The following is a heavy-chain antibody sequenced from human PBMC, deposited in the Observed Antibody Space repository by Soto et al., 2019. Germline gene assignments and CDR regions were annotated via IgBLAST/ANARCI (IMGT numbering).Heavy chain of an antibody. CDR1: GGTFSSYA. Sequence: QVQLVQSGAEVKKPGSSVKVSCKASGGTFSSYAISWVRQAPGQGLEWMGGIIPIFGTAHYAQKFQGRVRITAGESTSTADMELGSLRSEDTAVYYCASRRGGSGTNWLDPWGKGTLVTVSS. CDR2: IIPIFGTA. CDR3: ASRRGGSGTNWLDP. D-gene: IGHD3-10*01. V-gene: IGHV1-69*01. J-gene: IGHJ5*02.